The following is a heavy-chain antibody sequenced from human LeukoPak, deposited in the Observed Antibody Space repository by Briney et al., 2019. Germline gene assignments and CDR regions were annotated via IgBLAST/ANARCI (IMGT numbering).Heavy chain of an antibody. CDR2: ISYDGSNK. CDR1: GFTFSSYA. V-gene: IGHV3-30-3*01. Sequence: GRSLRLSCAASGFTFSSYAMLWVRQAPGKGLEWVAVISYDGSNKYYADSVKGRFTISRDNSKNTLYLQMNSLRAEDTAVYYCARVDYWGQGTLVTVSS. CDR3: ARVDY. J-gene: IGHJ4*02.